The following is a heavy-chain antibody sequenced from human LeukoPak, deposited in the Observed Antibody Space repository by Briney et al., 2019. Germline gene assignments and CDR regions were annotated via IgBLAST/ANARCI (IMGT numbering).Heavy chain of an antibody. D-gene: IGHD3-22*01. Sequence: GGSLRLSGVVSGFTLSAHYMDWVRQAPGKGLEWVGRSTNKDNRYTTYYAASVKGRVTISRDDSKNSMYLQMNSLKIEDTAVYYCARVDRVYYGEYDYWGQGTPVTVSS. J-gene: IGHJ4*02. CDR2: STNKDNRYTT. CDR3: ARVDRVYYGEYDY. V-gene: IGHV3-72*01. CDR1: GFTLSAHY.